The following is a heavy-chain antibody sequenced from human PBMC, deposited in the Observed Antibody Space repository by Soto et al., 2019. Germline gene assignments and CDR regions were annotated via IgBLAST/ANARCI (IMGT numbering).Heavy chain of an antibody. D-gene: IGHD1-26*01. CDR1: GFTFSSYA. J-gene: IGHJ4*02. V-gene: IGHV3-23*01. CDR3: AKLGTMGVFDN. Sequence: PGGSLRLSCAASGFTFSSYAMSWVRQAPGKGLEWLAGITFRGDYTYYADSVKGRFSLSRDNSRNRLDLQMNNLKVEDTALYYCAKLGTMGVFDNWGQGTLVTVPQ. CDR2: ITFRGDYT.